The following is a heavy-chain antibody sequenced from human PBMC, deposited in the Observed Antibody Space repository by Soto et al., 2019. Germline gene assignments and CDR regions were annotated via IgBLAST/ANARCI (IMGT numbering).Heavy chain of an antibody. J-gene: IGHJ4*02. CDR3: AKGDSPYTSGSRPFDY. CDR2: ISDSGGST. D-gene: IGHD3-10*01. Sequence: PGGSLRLSCAASGFTFSSYAMTWVRQAPGKGLEWVSHISDSGGSTYYADSVKGRFTISRDTSKNMLYLQMNSLRDEDTAVYYCAKGDSPYTSGSRPFDYWGQGTLVTVSS. V-gene: IGHV3-23*01. CDR1: GFTFSSYA.